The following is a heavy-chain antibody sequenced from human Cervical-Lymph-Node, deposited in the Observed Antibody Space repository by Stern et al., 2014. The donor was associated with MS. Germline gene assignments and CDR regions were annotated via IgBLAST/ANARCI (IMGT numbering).Heavy chain of an antibody. J-gene: IGHJ6*02. CDR1: GYTFTSYG. D-gene: IGHD5-18*01. CDR2: ISAYNGNT. CDR3: ARAIPPGYSYGQYYYYYGMDV. V-gene: IGHV1-18*04. Sequence: QMQLVQSGAEVKKPGASVKVSCKASGYTFTSYGISWVRQAPGQGLEWMGWISAYNGNTNYAQKLQGRGTMTTDTSTSTAYMELRSLRSDDTAVYYCARAIPPGYSYGQYYYYYGMDVWGQGTTVTVSS.